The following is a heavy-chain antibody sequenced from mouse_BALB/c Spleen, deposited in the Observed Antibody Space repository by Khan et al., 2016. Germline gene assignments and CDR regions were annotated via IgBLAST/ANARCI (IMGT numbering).Heavy chain of an antibody. D-gene: IGHD1-1*01. CDR3: TRRAYYGSRRALDY. J-gene: IGHJ4*01. CDR1: GYIFTDYE. Sequence: QVQLQQSGAELVRPGASVTLSCKASGYIFTDYEMYWVKQTPVHGLEWIGLIDPDTGGTAYNQKFKDKSTLTADKSSSIVYMELRSLTSEDSAVFYCTRRAYYGSRRALDYWGQGTSVSVSS. CDR2: IDPDTGGT. V-gene: IGHV1-15*01.